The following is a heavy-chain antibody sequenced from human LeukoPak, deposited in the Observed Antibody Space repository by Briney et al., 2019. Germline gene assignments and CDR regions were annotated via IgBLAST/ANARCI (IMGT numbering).Heavy chain of an antibody. CDR1: GFTFSSYA. V-gene: IGHV3-23*01. D-gene: IGHD3-9*01. CDR3: AKVRYVGYYFDS. CDR2: ISGSGGSE. J-gene: IGHJ4*02. Sequence: GGPLRLSCAASGFTFSSYAMNWVRQAPGKGLEWVSGISGSGGSEYYADSVKGRFTISRDNSLNTLYLQMNSLRVEDTAVYYCAKVRYVGYYFDSWGQGTLVTVSS.